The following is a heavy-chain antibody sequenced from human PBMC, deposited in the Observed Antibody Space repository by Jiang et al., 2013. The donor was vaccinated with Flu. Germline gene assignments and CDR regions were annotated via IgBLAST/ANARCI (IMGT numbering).Heavy chain of an antibody. CDR2: INPNSGGT. Sequence: GAEVKKPGASVKVSCKASGYTFTGYYMHWVRQAPGQGLEWMGWINPNSGGTNYAQKFQGRVTMTRDTSISTAYMELSRLRSDDTAVYYCATREPKYGGAYDYWGQGTLVTVSS. V-gene: IGHV1-2*02. D-gene: IGHD4-23*01. J-gene: IGHJ4*02. CDR3: ATREPKYGGAYDY. CDR1: GYTFTGYY.